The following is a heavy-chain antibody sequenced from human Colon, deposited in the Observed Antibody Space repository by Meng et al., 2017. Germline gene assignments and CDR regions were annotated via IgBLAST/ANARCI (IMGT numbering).Heavy chain of an antibody. V-gene: IGHV1-2*02. J-gene: IGHJ5*02. CDR3: ARGLNPHWFDP. D-gene: IGHD1-14*01. CDR1: GYTSTAYF. Sequence: QVQLVQSGAELKKPGASVKFSCTTSGYTSTAYFIHWVRQAPGQGLEWMGWFNPNSGATNYAQNFQGRVTMTRATSATTAYMELSSLRSDDTAMYYCARGLNPHWFDPWGQGTLVTVSS. CDR2: FNPNSGAT.